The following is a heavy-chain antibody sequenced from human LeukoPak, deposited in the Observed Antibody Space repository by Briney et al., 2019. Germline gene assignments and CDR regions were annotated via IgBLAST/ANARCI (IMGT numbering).Heavy chain of an antibody. CDR3: ARDPNSGYDC. J-gene: IGHJ4*02. CDR1: GFTFSGYW. CDR2: IKHDGSEK. D-gene: IGHD5-12*01. V-gene: IGHV3-7*01. Sequence: GGSLRLSCAASGFTFSGYWMSWVRQAPGKGLEWVANIKHDGSEKYHVDSVKGRFTISRDNSQNSLYLQMNSLRPEDTAVYYCARDPNSGYDCWGQGTLVTVSS.